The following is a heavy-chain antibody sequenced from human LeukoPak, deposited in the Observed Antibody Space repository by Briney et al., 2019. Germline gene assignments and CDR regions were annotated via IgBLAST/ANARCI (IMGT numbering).Heavy chain of an antibody. CDR2: ISGSGGST. Sequence: GGSLRLSCVASGFSFTTYAMAWVRQAPGKGLEWVSHISGSGGSTHYAGSVKGRFTVSRDNSKNTLYLQMNSLRADDTAVYYCAKDQDPHSYGSASYAPFDYWGQGTLVTVSS. J-gene: IGHJ4*02. V-gene: IGHV3-23*01. D-gene: IGHD3-10*01. CDR3: AKDQDPHSYGSASYAPFDY. CDR1: GFSFTTYA.